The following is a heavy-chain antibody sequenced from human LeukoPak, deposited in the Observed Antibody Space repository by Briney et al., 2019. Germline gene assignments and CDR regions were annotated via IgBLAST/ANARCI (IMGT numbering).Heavy chain of an antibody. J-gene: IGHJ6*02. V-gene: IGHV5-51*01. CDR2: INPADSDT. Sequence: GESLKISCKGYIYSFTSYWIGWVRQMPGKGLEWMGIINPADSDTRYSPSFQGQVTISTDKSNSTAYLQWSSMKASDTAMYYCARLGDYGMDVWGQGTTVAVSS. CDR3: ARLGDYGMDV. CDR1: IYSFTSYW.